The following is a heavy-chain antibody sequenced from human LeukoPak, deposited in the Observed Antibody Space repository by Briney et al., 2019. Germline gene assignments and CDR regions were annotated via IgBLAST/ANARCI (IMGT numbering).Heavy chain of an antibody. CDR3: LTIVETDLDAFDI. CDR2: ISNDERNK. Sequence: GGSLRLSCEASGFNFHNFAMHWVRQAPGKGLEWVAVISNDERNKYYTDSVKGRFTISRDNAKSTLYLQMNSLRAEDTAVYYCLTIVETDLDAFDIWGQGTKVTVSS. CDR1: GFNFHNFA. D-gene: IGHD2-21*01. J-gene: IGHJ3*02. V-gene: IGHV3-30*04.